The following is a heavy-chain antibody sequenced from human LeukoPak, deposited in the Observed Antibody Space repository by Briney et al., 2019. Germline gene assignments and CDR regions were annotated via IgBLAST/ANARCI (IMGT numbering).Heavy chain of an antibody. Sequence: GASVKVSCKAFGYTFTGYFMHWVRQAPGQGLEWMGWINPNSGATSYAQKFQGRVTMTRDASIGTAYMDLSRLTSDDTAVYYCARVPYDYCSTISCSWFDPWGQGTLVTVSS. V-gene: IGHV1-2*02. CDR2: INPNSGAT. D-gene: IGHD2-2*01. CDR1: GYTFTGYF. CDR3: ARVPYDYCSTISCSWFDP. J-gene: IGHJ5*02.